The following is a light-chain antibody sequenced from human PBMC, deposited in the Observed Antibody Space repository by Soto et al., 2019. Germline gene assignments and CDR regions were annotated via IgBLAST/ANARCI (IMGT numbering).Light chain of an antibody. CDR1: SGHNNYA. J-gene: IGLJ2*01. V-gene: IGLV4-69*01. CDR3: QTWGTGIP. CDR2: LNSDGSH. Sequence: QSVLTQSPSASASLGASVKLTCTLDSGHNNYAIAWHQQQPGKGPRYLMKLNSDGSHNKGDGIPDRFSGSSSGAERYLIISSLQSEDEADYYCQTWGTGIPFGGGTKLTVL.